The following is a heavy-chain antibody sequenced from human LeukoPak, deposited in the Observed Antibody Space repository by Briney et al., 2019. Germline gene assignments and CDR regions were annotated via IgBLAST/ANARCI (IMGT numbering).Heavy chain of an antibody. V-gene: IGHV3-9*01. CDR1: GFTFDDYA. Sequence: GRSLRLSCAASGFTFDDYAMHWVRQAPGKGLEWVSGISWNSGSIGYADSVKGRFTISRDNAKNSLYLQMNSLRAEDTALYYCAKDVRELLTSGGAFDIWGQGTMVTVSS. CDR3: AKDVRELLTSGGAFDI. J-gene: IGHJ3*02. D-gene: IGHD1-26*01. CDR2: ISWNSGSI.